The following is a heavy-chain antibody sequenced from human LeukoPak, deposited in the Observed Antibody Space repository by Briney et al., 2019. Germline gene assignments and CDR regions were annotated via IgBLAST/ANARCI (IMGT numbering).Heavy chain of an antibody. CDR2: IWYDGSNK. CDR1: GXTFSNYD. D-gene: IGHD4-23*01. J-gene: IGHJ3*02. CDR3: ARDDYGGKLDI. Sequence: GRSLRLSCAASGXTFSNYDMHWVRQAPGKGLEWVAVIWYDGSNKYYADSVKGRFTISRDNSKNTLYLQMNSLRAEDTAVYYCARDDYGGKLDIWGQGTVVTVSS. V-gene: IGHV3-33*01.